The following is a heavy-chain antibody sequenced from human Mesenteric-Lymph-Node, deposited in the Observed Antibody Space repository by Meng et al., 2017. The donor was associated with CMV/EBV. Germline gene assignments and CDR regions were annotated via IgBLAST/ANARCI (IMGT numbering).Heavy chain of an antibody. CDR1: GDSVSSNSAA. CDR2: TYYRSKWYN. D-gene: IGHD6-19*01. V-gene: IGHV6-1*01. Sequence: QTPSLTGAVSGDSVSSNSAAWNWIRQSPSRGLEWLGRTYYRSKWYNDYSVSVKSRISINSDTSKNQFSLQLNSVTPEDTAVYYCARAGSGGRSFDYWGQGTLVTVSS. J-gene: IGHJ4*02. CDR3: ARAGSGGRSFDY.